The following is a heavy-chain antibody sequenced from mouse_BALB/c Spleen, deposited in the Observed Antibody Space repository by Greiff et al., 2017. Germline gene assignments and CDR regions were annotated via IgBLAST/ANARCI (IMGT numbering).Heavy chain of an antibody. CDR1: GFTFTDYY. J-gene: IGHJ1*01. CDR2: IRNKANGYTT. CDR3: ARGSYAYFDV. Sequence: EVQVVESGGGLVQPGGSLRLSCATSGFTFTDYYMSWVRQPPGKALEWLGFIRNKANGYTTEYSASVKGRFTISRDNSQSILYLQMNTLRAEDSATYYCARGSYAYFDVWGAGTTVTVSS. D-gene: IGHD1-1*01. V-gene: IGHV7-3*02.